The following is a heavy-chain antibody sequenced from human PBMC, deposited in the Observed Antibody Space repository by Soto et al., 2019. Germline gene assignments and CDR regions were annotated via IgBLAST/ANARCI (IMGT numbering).Heavy chain of an antibody. J-gene: IGHJ4*02. V-gene: IGHV3-9*01. CDR1: GFTFDDNA. Sequence: FLRLSCAVSGFTFDDNAMHWVRQALEKGLEWVSGINWKSDIGYADSVKGRFTTSRDNAENSLYLQMNSLRAEDTALYYCAISQDRGGRTTFIYWGQGTQVTVSS. CDR2: INWKSDI. D-gene: IGHD3-16*01. CDR3: AISQDRGGRTTFIY.